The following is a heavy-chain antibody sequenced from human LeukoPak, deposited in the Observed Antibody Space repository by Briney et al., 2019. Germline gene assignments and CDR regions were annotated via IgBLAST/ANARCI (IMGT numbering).Heavy chain of an antibody. V-gene: IGHV3-23*01. CDR1: GFTFSSCA. J-gene: IGHJ4*02. D-gene: IGHD1-26*01. CDR3: AKDQSRVGASDPFDY. CDR2: ISGSGATT. Sequence: PGGSLRLSCAASGFTFSSCARTWVRQAPGKGLEWVSSISGSGATTYYADSVKGRFTISRDNSNNTVYLQMNSLRAEDTAVYYCAKDQSRVGASDPFDYWGQGMQVGVSS.